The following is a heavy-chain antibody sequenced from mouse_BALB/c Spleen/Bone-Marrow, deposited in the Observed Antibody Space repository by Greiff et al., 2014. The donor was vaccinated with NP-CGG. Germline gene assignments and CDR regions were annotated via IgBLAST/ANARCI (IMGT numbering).Heavy chain of an antibody. CDR2: IWAGGST. CDR1: GFSLTSYG. D-gene: IGHD2-3*01. CDR3: ARVYLWYFDV. Sequence: VKVEESGPGLVAPSQSLSITCTVSGFSLTSYGVHWVRQPPGKGLEWLGVIWAGGSTNYNSALMSRLSISKDNSKSQVLLKMNSLQTDDTAMYYCARVYLWYFDVWGAGTTVTVSS. V-gene: IGHV2-9*02. J-gene: IGHJ1*01.